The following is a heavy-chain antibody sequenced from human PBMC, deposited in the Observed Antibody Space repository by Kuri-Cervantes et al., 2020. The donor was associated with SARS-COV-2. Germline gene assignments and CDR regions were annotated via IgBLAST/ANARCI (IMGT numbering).Heavy chain of an antibody. V-gene: IGHV3-30*03. CDR2: ISYDGNNL. D-gene: IGHD6-13*01. Sequence: GGSLRLSCAASGFTFSSYSMNWVRQAPGKGLEWVAIISYDGNNLYADAVKGRFTISRDNSKNTLHLQMNSLRPEDTAVYYCARETPEHTSSWFDYWGQGSLVTVSS. CDR1: GFTFSSYS. J-gene: IGHJ4*02. CDR3: ARETPEHTSSWFDY.